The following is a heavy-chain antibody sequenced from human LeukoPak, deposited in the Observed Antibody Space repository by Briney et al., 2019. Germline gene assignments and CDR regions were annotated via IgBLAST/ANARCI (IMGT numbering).Heavy chain of an antibody. J-gene: IGHJ3*01. Sequence: RGSPRLSCAASGFTFSGYGMHWVRQAPGKGLEWVAVIWYDGSNKYYADPVKGRFTISRDNSKNTLYLQMNSLRAEDTAVYYCARGGSGGYYDSSGAFDFWGQATLVTVSS. V-gene: IGHV3-33*01. CDR3: ARGGSGGYYDSSGAFDF. CDR1: GFTFSGYG. D-gene: IGHD3-22*01. CDR2: IWYDGSNK.